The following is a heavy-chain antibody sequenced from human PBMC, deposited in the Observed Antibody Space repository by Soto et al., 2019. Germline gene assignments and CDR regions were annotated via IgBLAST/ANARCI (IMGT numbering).Heavy chain of an antibody. J-gene: IGHJ6*02. Sequence: QVQLQQWGAGLLKPSETLSLTCAVYGGSFSGYYWSWIRQPPGKGLEWIGEINHSGSTNYNPSLKSRVTISVDTSKNQFSLKLSSVTAADTAVYYCARGLGNFQKYYGMDVWGRGTTVTVSS. CDR1: GGSFSGYY. CDR2: INHSGST. D-gene: IGHD1-7*01. CDR3: ARGLGNFQKYYGMDV. V-gene: IGHV4-34*01.